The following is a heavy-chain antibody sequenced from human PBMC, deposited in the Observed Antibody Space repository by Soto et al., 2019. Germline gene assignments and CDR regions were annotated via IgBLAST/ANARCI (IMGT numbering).Heavy chain of an antibody. J-gene: IGHJ5*02. CDR2: INAGNGNT. CDR1: GYTFTSYA. D-gene: IGHD1-26*01. CDR3: VRGATHRTWFDP. Sequence: VASVKVSCKASGYTFTSYAMRWVRQAPGQRLEWMGWINAGNGNTKYSQKFQGRVTIIRDTSASTAYMELNSLRDEDTAVYYCVRGATHRTWFDPWGQGTLVTVSS. V-gene: IGHV1-3*01.